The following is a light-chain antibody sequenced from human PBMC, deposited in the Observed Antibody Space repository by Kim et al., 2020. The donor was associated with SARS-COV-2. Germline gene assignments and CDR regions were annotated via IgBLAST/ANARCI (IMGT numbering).Light chain of an antibody. V-gene: IGKV6-21*01. J-gene: IGKJ1*01. CDR3: HQSINLPRT. CDR2: YAS. Sequence: VTPKEKVPPTFRARQRIGVDLHWFQQRPHQSPKLLIKYASLSFSGVPSRFSGSGSGTDFTLTINSLEAEDAATYYCHQSINLPRTFGQGTKVDIK. CDR1: QRIGVD.